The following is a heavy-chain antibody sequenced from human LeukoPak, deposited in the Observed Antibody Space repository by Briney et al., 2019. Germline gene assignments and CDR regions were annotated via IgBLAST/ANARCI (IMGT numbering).Heavy chain of an antibody. D-gene: IGHD5-24*01. CDR1: GFTFNNYA. Sequence: GGSLRLSCAASGFTFNNYAMHWVRQAPGKGLEWVAVKSYDGSNKYYADSVKGRFTISRDNSKNTLYLQMNSLRDEDTAVYYCARDFGPQTPLDMATPGMDYWGQGTLVTVSS. V-gene: IGHV3-30-3*01. CDR2: KSYDGSNK. J-gene: IGHJ4*02. CDR3: ARDFGPQTPLDMATPGMDY.